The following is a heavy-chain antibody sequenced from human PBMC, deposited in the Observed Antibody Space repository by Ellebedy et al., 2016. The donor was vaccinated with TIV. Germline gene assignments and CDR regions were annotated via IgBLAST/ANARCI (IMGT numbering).Heavy chain of an antibody. CDR2: MNPNSGKT. J-gene: IGHJ4*02. D-gene: IGHD6-13*01. CDR1: GYTFTNYD. V-gene: IGHV1-8*02. Sequence: AASVKVSCKASGYTFTNYDIDWVRQATGQGLEWMGWMNPNSGKTGYAQKFQGRVTMTWNTSINTAYMELRSLTSDDTAVYFCARTSRYAYSSSCDYWGQGTLVTVSS. CDR3: ARTSRYAYSSSCDY.